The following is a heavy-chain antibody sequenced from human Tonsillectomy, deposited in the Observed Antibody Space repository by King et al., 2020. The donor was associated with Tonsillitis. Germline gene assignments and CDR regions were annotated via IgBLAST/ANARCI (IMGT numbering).Heavy chain of an antibody. CDR1: GGSISSYY. CDR3: ARDPGADRTHWGWFDP. V-gene: IGHV4-59*01. D-gene: IGHD3-16*01. Sequence: VQLQESGPGLVKPSETLSLTCTVSGGSISSYYWSWIRQPPGKGLEWIGYIYYSGSTNYNPSLKSRVTISLDTSQNQLSLKLNSVTAADTAMYYCARDPGADRTHWGWFDPWGQGTLVTVSS. J-gene: IGHJ5*02. CDR2: IYYSGST.